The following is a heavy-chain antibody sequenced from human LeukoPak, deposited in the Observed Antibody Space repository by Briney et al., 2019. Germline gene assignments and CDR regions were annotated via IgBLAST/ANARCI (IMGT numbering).Heavy chain of an antibody. CDR3: ARARSYGSGSWPSYYYYYYMDV. J-gene: IGHJ6*03. V-gene: IGHV4-59*04. CDR2: VDHTGST. CDR1: DDSITMYY. D-gene: IGHD3-10*01. Sequence: SETLSLTCTVSDDSITMYYWTWIRQPPGKGLEWIGYVDHTGSTKNGRVSISRDTSNNFFSLRLRSVTAADTAVYYCARARSYGSGSWPSYYYYYYMDVWGKGTTVTISS.